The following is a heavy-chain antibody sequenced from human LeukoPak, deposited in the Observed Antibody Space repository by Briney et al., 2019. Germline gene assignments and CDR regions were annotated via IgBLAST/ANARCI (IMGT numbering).Heavy chain of an antibody. J-gene: IGHJ3*01. CDR1: GGTFSSYA. D-gene: IGHD6-19*01. CDR3: ARDAPQWRNAFDF. V-gene: IGHV1-69*04. CDR2: IIPILGIA. Sequence: GASVKVSCKASGGTFSSYAISWVRQAPGQGLEWMGRIIPILGIANYAQKFQGRVTITADKSTSTAYMELSSLRSEDTAVYYCARDAPQWRNAFDFWGQGTMVTVPS.